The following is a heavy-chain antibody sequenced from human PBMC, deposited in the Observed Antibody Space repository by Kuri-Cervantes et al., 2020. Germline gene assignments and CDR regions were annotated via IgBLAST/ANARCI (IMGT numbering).Heavy chain of an antibody. Sequence: GGSLRLSCAASGFTFSSYAMHWVRQAPGKGLEWVAVISYDGSNKYYADSVKGRFTISRDNSKNTLYLQMNSLRAEDTAVYYCAKVERKIVVVTAALDYWGQGTLVTVSS. CDR2: ISYDGSNK. J-gene: IGHJ4*02. D-gene: IGHD2-21*02. CDR3: AKVERKIVVVTAALDY. V-gene: IGHV3-30-3*01. CDR1: GFTFSSYA.